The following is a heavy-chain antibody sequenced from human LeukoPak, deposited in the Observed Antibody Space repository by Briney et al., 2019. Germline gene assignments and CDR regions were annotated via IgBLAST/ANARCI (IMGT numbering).Heavy chain of an antibody. V-gene: IGHV1-2*06. D-gene: IGHD2-15*01. J-gene: IGHJ5*02. CDR1: GYTFTGYY. CDR3: ARTPIVVVVAATLSWFDP. Sequence: GASVKVSCKASGYTFTGYYMHWVRQAPGQGLEWMGRINPNSGGTNYAQKFQGRVTMTRATSISTAYMELSRLRSDDTAVYYCARTPIVVVVAATLSWFDPWGQGTLVTVSS. CDR2: INPNSGGT.